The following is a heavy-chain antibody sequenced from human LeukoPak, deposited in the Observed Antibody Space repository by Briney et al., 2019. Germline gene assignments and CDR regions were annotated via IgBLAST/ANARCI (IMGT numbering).Heavy chain of an antibody. Sequence: PGGSLRLSCAASGFTFSSYWMHWVRQAPGKGLVWVSRINSDGSSTSYADSVKGRFTISRDNSKNTLYLQMNSLRAEDTAVYYCARGSGGYSSTTYFDYWGQGTLVTVSS. V-gene: IGHV3-74*01. CDR3: ARGSGGYSSTTYFDY. CDR2: INSDGSST. CDR1: GFTFSSYW. D-gene: IGHD6-13*01. J-gene: IGHJ4*02.